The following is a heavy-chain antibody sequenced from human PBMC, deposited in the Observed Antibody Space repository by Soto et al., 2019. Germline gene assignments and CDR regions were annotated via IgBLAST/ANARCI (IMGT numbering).Heavy chain of an antibody. Sequence: EVQLVHSGAEVKKPGESLKIPCKGSGYSFTSYWIGWLRQMPGRGLEWMGIIYPGDSDTRYSPSFQGQVTISADRSISTAYLQSSTLKASDTAMYYCARGYCSSTSCYRIRFDPWGQGTLVTVSS. J-gene: IGHJ5*02. CDR1: GYSFTSYW. D-gene: IGHD2-2*02. V-gene: IGHV5-51*03. CDR3: ARGYCSSTSCYRIRFDP. CDR2: IYPGDSDT.